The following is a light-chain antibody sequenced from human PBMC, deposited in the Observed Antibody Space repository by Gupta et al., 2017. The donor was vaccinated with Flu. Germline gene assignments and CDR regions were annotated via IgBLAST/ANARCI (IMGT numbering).Light chain of an antibody. J-gene: IGLJ2*01. Sequence: SSELTQDTAVSVALGQTVRITCEGDSLRSYYASWYQQKPGQAPLLVIYGKNNRPSGIPDRFTGSSSGNTASLTITGAQAEDEADYYCNSRDSSGNHLVVFGGGTKLTVL. CDR2: GKN. CDR3: NSRDSSGNHLVV. CDR1: SLRSYY. V-gene: IGLV3-19*01.